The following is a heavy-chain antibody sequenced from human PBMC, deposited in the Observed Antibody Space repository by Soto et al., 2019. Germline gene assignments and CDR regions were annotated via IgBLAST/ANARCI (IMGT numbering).Heavy chain of an antibody. CDR2: IYHSGST. Sequence: SETLSLTCAVSGGSIRSGGYSWSWIRQPPGKGLEWIGYIYHSGSTYYNPSLKSRVTISVDRSKNQFSLKLSSVTAADTAVYYCARGSAWSAAGTHAWGYYYHGMDVWGQGTT. V-gene: IGHV4-30-2*01. CDR3: ARGSAWSAAGTHAWGYYYHGMDV. D-gene: IGHD6-13*01. CDR1: GGSIRSGGYS. J-gene: IGHJ6*02.